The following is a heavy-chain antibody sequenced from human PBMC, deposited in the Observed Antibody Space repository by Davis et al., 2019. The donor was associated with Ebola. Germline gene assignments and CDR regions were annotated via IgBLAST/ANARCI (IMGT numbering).Heavy chain of an antibody. D-gene: IGHD5-24*01. Sequence: ASVKVSCKASAYTFTSYGISWVRQAPGQGLERMGWISAYNGNTNCAKKLQGRVTMTTDTSTSTAYMELRILRSDETAVYYCARAQLPTTSDHWGQGTLVTVSS. CDR2: ISAYNGNT. V-gene: IGHV1-18*04. CDR1: AYTFTSYG. J-gene: IGHJ4*02. CDR3: ARAQLPTTSDH.